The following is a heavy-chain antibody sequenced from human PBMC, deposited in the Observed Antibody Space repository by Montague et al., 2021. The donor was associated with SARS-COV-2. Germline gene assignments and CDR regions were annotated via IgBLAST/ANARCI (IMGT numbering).Heavy chain of an antibody. J-gene: IGHJ4*02. CDR2: IYYSGRT. CDR3: ARVQRGYYYGLGVSAHFDY. Sequence: SETLSLTCTVSGGSISSYYWSWIRQPPGKGLEWIGYIYYSGRTNYNPSLKSRVTISVDTSKNQFSLKLSSVTAADTAVYYCARVQRGYYYGLGVSAHFDYWGQGTLVTVSS. V-gene: IGHV4-59*01. D-gene: IGHD3-10*01. CDR1: GGSISSYY.